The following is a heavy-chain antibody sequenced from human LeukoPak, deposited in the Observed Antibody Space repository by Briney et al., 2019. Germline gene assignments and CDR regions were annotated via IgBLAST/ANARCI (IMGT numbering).Heavy chain of an antibody. J-gene: IGHJ5*02. V-gene: IGHV1-18*01. CDR2: ISTYNGNT. CDR3: ARRGYSYGTGNYNWFDP. Sequence: ASVKVSCKASGYTFTNYGMSWVRQAPGQGLEWMGWISTYNGNTNYAQKLQGRVTMTTDTSTSTAYMELRSLRSDDTAVYYCARRGYSYGTGNYNWFDPWGQGTLVTVSS. D-gene: IGHD5-18*01. CDR1: GYTFTNYG.